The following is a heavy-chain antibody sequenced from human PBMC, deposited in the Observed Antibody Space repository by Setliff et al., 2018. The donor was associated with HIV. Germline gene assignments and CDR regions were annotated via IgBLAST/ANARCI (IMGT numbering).Heavy chain of an antibody. CDR2: TKFDGSES. Sequence: LRLSCVASGLTFNRYWMSWVRQVPGKGLEWVSNTKFDGSESYYVDSVKGRFIASTDNAKNSLFLQMNSLKAEDTAVYYCAKDGISGGAYPPYYFDNWGHGTLVTVSS. CDR1: GLTFNRYW. J-gene: IGHJ4*01. D-gene: IGHD2-15*01. CDR3: AKDGISGGAYPPYYFDN. V-gene: IGHV3-7*03.